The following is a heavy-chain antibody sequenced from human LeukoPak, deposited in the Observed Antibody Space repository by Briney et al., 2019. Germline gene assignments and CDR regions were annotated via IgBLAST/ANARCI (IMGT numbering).Heavy chain of an antibody. J-gene: IGHJ3*02. D-gene: IGHD2-21*02. V-gene: IGHV4-59*01. CDR3: ARESTIGPSVVVTASDAFDI. CDR2: IYYSGST. Sequence: PSETLSLTCTVSGCSISSYYWSWIRQPPGKGLEWIGYIYYSGSTNYNPSLKSRVTISVDTSKNQFSLKLSSVTAADTAVYYCARESTIGPSVVVTASDAFDIWGQGTMVTVSS. CDR1: GCSISSYY.